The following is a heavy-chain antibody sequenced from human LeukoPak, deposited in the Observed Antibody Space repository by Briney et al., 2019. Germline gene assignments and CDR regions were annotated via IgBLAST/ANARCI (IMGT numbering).Heavy chain of an antibody. V-gene: IGHV1-46*01. D-gene: IGHD5-18*01. CDR2: INPSGGST. Sequence: ASVKVSCKASGYTFTSYYMHWVRQAPGQGLEWMGIINPSGGSTSYAQKFQGRVTMTRDTSTSTVYMELSSLRSDDTAVYYCARDGPGGDTEDWFDPWGQGTLVTVSS. CDR3: ARDGPGGDTEDWFDP. J-gene: IGHJ5*02. CDR1: GYTFTSYY.